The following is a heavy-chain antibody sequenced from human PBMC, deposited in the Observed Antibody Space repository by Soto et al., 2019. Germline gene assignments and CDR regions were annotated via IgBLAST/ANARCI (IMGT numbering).Heavy chain of an antibody. D-gene: IGHD6-19*01. CDR3: ARTVAGTPRVMYYYYYGMDV. J-gene: IGHJ6*02. V-gene: IGHV3-74*01. Sequence: GGSLRLSCAASGFTFSSYWMHWVRQAPGKGLVWVSRINSDGSSTSYADSVKGRFTISRDNAKNTLYLQMNSLRAEDTAVYYCARTVAGTPRVMYYYYYGMDVWGQGTTVTVSS. CDR1: GFTFSSYW. CDR2: INSDGSST.